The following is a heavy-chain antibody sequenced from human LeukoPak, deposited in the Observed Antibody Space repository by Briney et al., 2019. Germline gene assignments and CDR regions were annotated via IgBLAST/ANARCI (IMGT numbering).Heavy chain of an antibody. CDR2: INHSGST. J-gene: IGHJ5*02. CDR1: GGSFSGYY. V-gene: IGHV4-34*01. D-gene: IGHD1-26*01. CDR3: ARRSGSYPYNWFDT. Sequence: SETLSLTCAVYGGSFSGYYWSWIRQPPGKGLEWIGEINHSGSTNYNPSLKSRVTISVDTSKNQFALKLSSVTAADTAVYYCARRSGSYPYNWFDTWGQGTLVTVSS.